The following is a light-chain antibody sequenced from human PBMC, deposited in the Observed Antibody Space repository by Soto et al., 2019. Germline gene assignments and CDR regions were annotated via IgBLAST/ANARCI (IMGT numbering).Light chain of an antibody. J-gene: IGKJ3*01. CDR2: GAS. Sequence: EIMMTQSPGTLSVSPGEGATLSCTASQSVNANLDWYQQKPGQPPRLLLYGASTRATGSPVRFRGSGSGTELTLTISSMQSEDYGVYYCHQYNSWPRGTFGPGTKVEIK. V-gene: IGKV3-15*01. CDR1: QSVNAN. CDR3: HQYNSWPRGT.